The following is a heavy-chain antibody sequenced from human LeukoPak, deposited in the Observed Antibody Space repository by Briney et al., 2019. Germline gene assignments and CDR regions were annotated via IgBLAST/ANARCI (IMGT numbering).Heavy chain of an antibody. CDR3: ASKQAVAAFDH. CDR2: INPNSGGT. J-gene: IGHJ4*02. D-gene: IGHD6-19*01. Sequence: ASVKVSCKASGYTFTGYYMHWVRQAPGQGREWMGWINPNSGGTNYAQKFQARITMTRDTSISTAYMELSRMRSDDTAVYYCASKQAVAAFDHWGQGTLVTVSS. CDR1: GYTFTGYY. V-gene: IGHV1-2*02.